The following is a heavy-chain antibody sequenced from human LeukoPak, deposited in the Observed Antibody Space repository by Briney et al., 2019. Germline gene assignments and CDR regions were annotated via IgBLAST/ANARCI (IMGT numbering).Heavy chain of an antibody. J-gene: IGHJ5*02. V-gene: IGHV5-51*01. Sequence: GESLKISCKGSGYSFTSYWIGWVRQMPGKGLEWMGIIYPGDSDTRYSPSFQGQVTISADKSISTAYLQWSSLKASDTAMYYCARIPVLLWFGELLSWFGPWGQGTLVTVSS. CDR1: GYSFTSYW. CDR3: ARIPVLLWFGELLSWFGP. D-gene: IGHD3-10*01. CDR2: IYPGDSDT.